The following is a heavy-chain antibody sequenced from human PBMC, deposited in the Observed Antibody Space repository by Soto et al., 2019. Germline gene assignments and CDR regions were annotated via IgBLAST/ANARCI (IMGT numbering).Heavy chain of an antibody. CDR1: GYTFTGYY. CDR3: ARAALYYYDSSGPNNDAFDI. Sequence: GASVKVSCKASGYTFTGYYMHWVRQAPGQGXEWMGWINPNSGGTNYAQKFQGRVTMTRDTSISTAYMELSRLRSGDAAVYYCARAALYYYDSSGPNNDAFDIWGQGTMVTVSS. J-gene: IGHJ3*02. D-gene: IGHD3-22*01. CDR2: INPNSGGT. V-gene: IGHV1-2*02.